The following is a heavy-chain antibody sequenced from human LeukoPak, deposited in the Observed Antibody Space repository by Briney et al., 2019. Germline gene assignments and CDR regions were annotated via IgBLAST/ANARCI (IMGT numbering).Heavy chain of an antibody. CDR1: GGSISSGSCY. D-gene: IGHD1-26*01. Sequence: SETLSLTCTVSGGSISSGSCYWSWIRQPAGKGLEWIGRIYTSGSTNYNPSLKSRVTISVDTSKNQFSLKLSSVTAADTAVYYCAREELLNAFDIWGQGTMVTVSS. CDR2: IYTSGST. J-gene: IGHJ3*02. V-gene: IGHV4-61*02. CDR3: AREELLNAFDI.